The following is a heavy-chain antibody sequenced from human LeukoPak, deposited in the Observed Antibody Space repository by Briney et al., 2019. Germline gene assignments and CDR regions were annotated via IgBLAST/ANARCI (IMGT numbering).Heavy chain of an antibody. D-gene: IGHD3-10*01. Sequence: SETLSLTCTVSGGSISSSSYYWGWLRQPPGQGLEWIGSIYYSGSTYYNPSLKSRVTISVDTSKNQFSLKLSSVTAADTAVYYCARRMVRGTIDYWGQGTLVTVSS. CDR3: ARRMVRGTIDY. CDR1: GGSISSSSYY. J-gene: IGHJ4*02. CDR2: IYYSGST. V-gene: IGHV4-39*01.